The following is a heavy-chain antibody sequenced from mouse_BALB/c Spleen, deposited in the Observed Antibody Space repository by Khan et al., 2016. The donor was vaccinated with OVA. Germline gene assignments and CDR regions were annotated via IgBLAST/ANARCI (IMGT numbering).Heavy chain of an antibody. Sequence: QIQLVQSGPELKKPGETVRISCKASGYTFTTAGMQWVQKMPGKGLKWIGWINTHSGVPKYAEDFKGRFAFSLETSASTVYLQITNLKNEDTATYFWARGRAAFYRNDGGAMDYWGQGTSVTVSS. CDR2: INTHSGVP. CDR3: ARGRAAFYRNDGGAMDY. D-gene: IGHD2-14*01. V-gene: IGHV9-4*02. J-gene: IGHJ4*01. CDR1: GYTFTTAG.